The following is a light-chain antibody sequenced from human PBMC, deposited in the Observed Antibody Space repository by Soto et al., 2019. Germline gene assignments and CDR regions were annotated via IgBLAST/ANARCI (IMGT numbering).Light chain of an antibody. Sequence: DIVLTQSPDSLAVSLGERSTINCKSSQSVLYSSNNKNYLAWYQQKPGQTPKLLIYWASTRESGVPYRFSGSGSRTDFTLTISSLQAEDVAVYYCQQYYSALLPFGGWTKVEIK. CDR1: QSVLYSSNNKNY. CDR3: QQYYSALLP. CDR2: WAS. V-gene: IGKV4-1*01. J-gene: IGKJ4*01.